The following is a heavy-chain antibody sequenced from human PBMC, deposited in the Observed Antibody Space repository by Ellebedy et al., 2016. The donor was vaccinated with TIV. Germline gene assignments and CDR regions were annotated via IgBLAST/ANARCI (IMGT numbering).Heavy chain of an antibody. CDR1: GFTFSSYW. D-gene: IGHD1-26*01. J-gene: IGHJ3*01. CDR3: ARAIGSGSSL. CDR2: IKQDGSEK. V-gene: IGHV3-7*01. Sequence: GGSLRLSXVGSGFTFSSYWMSWVRQAPGKGLEWVANIKQDGSEKYYVDSVKGRFTISRDNAENSLYLQMNSLRADDTAVYYCARAIGSGSSLWGQGTMVTVSS.